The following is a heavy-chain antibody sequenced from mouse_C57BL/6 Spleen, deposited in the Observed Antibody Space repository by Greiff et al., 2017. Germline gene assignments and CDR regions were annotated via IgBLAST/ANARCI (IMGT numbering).Heavy chain of an antibody. CDR1: GYTFTSYW. CDR3: TRDGIYAMDY. J-gene: IGHJ4*01. Sequence: QVQLKQPGAELVMPGASVKLSCKASGYTFTSYWMHWVKQRPGQGLEWIGEIDPSDSYTNYNQKFKGKSTLTVDKSSSTAYMQLGSLTSEDSAVYFSTRDGIYAMDYWGQGTSVTVSS. CDR2: IDPSDSYT. D-gene: IGHD2-1*01. V-gene: IGHV1-69*01.